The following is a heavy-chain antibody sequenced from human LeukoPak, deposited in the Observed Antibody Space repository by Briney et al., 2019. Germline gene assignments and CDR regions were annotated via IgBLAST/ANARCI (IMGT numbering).Heavy chain of an antibody. D-gene: IGHD1-7*01. J-gene: IGHJ6*03. Sequence: PSETLSLTCTVSGRSISSHYWSWIRQPPGKGLEWIGYIYYSGSTNYNPSLKSRVTISVDTSKNQFSLKLSSVTAADTAVYYCARVLTGTTGYYYYMDVWGKGTTVTVSS. CDR3: ARVLTGTTGYYYYMDV. CDR1: GRSISSHY. CDR2: IYYSGST. V-gene: IGHV4-59*11.